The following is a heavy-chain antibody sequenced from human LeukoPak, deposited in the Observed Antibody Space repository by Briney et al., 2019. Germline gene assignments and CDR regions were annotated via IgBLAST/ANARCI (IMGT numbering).Heavy chain of an antibody. D-gene: IGHD6-13*01. CDR3: ARAEGSSWYGDWFDP. J-gene: IGHJ5*02. Sequence: ASVKVSCKASGYTFTSYYMHWVRQAPGQGLEWMGIINPSGGSTSYAQKFQGRVTMTRDMSTSTVYMELSSLRSDDTAVYYCARAEGSSWYGDWFDPWGQGTLVTVSS. CDR1: GYTFTSYY. V-gene: IGHV1-46*01. CDR2: INPSGGST.